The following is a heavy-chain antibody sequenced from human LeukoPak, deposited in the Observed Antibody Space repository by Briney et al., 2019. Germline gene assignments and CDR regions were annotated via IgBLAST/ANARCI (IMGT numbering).Heavy chain of an antibody. J-gene: IGHJ4*02. D-gene: IGHD6-13*01. CDR3: ANLKTNSRSVDY. V-gene: IGHV3-23*01. CDR1: GFTFSSYA. Sequence: GGSLRLSCAASGFTFSSYAMSWVRQAPGKGLEWVSAISGSGGSTYYADSVKGRFTISRDNSKNTLYLQMNSLRAEVTAVYYCANLKTNSRSVDYWGQGTMVTVSS. CDR2: ISGSGGST.